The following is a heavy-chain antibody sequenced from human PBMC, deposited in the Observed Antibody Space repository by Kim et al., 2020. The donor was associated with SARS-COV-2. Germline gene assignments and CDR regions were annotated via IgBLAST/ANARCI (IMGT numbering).Heavy chain of an antibody. CDR3: TRGGNSWSWKFDF. V-gene: IGHV4-59*01. J-gene: IGHJ4*02. Sequence: SETLSLTCSVSGDSITGYYWSWIRQAPGKGLEWIGYIHSSGSTKINPSLKSRLALSSDTSKNQLSLLMYSVTDADTAKYYCTRGGNSWSWKFDFWGQGIL. CDR1: GDSITGYY. CDR2: IHSSGST. D-gene: IGHD6-13*01.